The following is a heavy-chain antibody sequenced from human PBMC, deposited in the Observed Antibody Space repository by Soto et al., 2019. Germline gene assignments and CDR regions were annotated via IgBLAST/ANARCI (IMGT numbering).Heavy chain of an antibody. V-gene: IGHV1-69*06. Sequence: QVQLVQSGAEVKKPGSSVKVSCKASGGTFSSYAISWVRQAPGQGLEWMGGITPIFGTANYAQKFQGRVTITADKSTSTAYMELSSLRSEDTAVYYCARAYCSSTSCYRGGADYWGQGTLVTVSS. CDR1: GGTFSSYA. D-gene: IGHD2-2*02. J-gene: IGHJ4*02. CDR2: ITPIFGTA. CDR3: ARAYCSSTSCYRGGADY.